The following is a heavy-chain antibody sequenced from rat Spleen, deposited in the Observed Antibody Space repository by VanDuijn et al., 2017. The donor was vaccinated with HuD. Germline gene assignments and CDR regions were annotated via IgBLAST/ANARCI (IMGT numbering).Heavy chain of an antibody. D-gene: IGHD1-7*01. CDR1: GFTFSDYY. J-gene: IGHJ2*01. Sequence: EVQLVESDGGLVRPGRSLKLSCVASGFTFSDYYMAWVRQAPTKGLEWVATINYDGRSTYYRDSVKGRFTISRDNAEDTVYLQLNSLRSEDTATYYCAMGTPFNYWGQGVMVTVSS. V-gene: IGHV5-29*01. CDR3: AMGTPFNY. CDR2: INYDGRST.